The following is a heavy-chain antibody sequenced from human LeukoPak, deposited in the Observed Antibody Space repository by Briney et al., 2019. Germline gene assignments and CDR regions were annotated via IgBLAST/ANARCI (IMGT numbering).Heavy chain of an antibody. CDR2: IKQDGGQE. CDR1: GFTFSSYS. Sequence: GGSLRLSCAASGFTFSSYSMNWVRQAPGKGLEWVASIKQDGGQEHYVDSVKGRFTISRDNAKNSVYLQMNSLRAEDTAVYYCARASDFWSGYYYYWGQGALVTVSS. CDR3: ARASDFWSGYYYY. V-gene: IGHV3-7*01. J-gene: IGHJ4*02. D-gene: IGHD3-3*01.